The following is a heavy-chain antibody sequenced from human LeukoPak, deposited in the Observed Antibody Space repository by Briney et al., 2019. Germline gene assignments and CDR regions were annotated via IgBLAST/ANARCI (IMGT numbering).Heavy chain of an antibody. V-gene: IGHV3-48*03. Sequence: GGSLRLSCAPSGFSVGTYEMNWVRQAPGKGLEWLSNIGPGDRTLYNADTVQGRFTISRDNAKNSVYLQMSSLRDEDTGVNYCAREGIAGPSGYDAFDIWGQGTVVTVSS. CDR1: GFSVGTYE. CDR2: IGPGDRTL. J-gene: IGHJ3*02. CDR3: AREGIAGPSGYDAFDI. D-gene: IGHD5-12*01.